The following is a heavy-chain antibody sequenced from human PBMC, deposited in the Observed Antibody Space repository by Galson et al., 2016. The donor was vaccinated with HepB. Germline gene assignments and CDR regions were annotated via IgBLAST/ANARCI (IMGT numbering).Heavy chain of an antibody. CDR1: GVTLRSYA. CDR2: ISGNGGST. CDR3: AKGVCSTTSCYPGDWVDP. D-gene: IGHD2-2*01. V-gene: IGHV3-23*01. J-gene: IGHJ5*02. Sequence: LRLSCAASGVTLRSYAMSWVRQAPGKGLEWVSVISGNGGSTYYADSVKGRFTISRDNSKNTLFLQMNSLRAEDTAVYYWAKGVCSTTSCYPGDWVDPWGQGTLVTVSS.